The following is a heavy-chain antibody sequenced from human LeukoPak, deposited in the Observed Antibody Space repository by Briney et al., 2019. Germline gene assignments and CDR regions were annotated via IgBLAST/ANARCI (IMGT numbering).Heavy chain of an antibody. CDR1: GLTFSIYC. CDR3: ARGVEWELLIDY. V-gene: IGHV3-30*02. Sequence: GGSLRLSCAVSGLTFSIYCMHWVRQAPGKWLGGVAFIRYDGSNKYYADSVKGPFTISRDNSKNSLYLQMNSLRAEDTAVYYRARGVEWELLIDYWGQGTLVTVSS. CDR2: IRYDGSNK. D-gene: IGHD1-26*01. J-gene: IGHJ4*02.